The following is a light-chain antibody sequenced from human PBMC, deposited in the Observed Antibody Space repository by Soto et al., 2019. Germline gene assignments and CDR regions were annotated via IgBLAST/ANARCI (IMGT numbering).Light chain of an antibody. CDR2: DAS. V-gene: IGKV1-5*01. J-gene: IGKJ4*01. Sequence: DIQMTQSPSTLSASVGDRVTITCRASQSISSWLAWYQQKPGKAPKLLIYDASSLESGVPSRFSGSGSGTEFTRTSSILQPDDFATYYCQQYNSYPLTFGGGTKVEIK. CDR3: QQYNSYPLT. CDR1: QSISSW.